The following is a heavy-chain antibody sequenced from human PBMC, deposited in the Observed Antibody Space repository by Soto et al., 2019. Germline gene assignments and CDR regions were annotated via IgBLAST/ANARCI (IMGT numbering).Heavy chain of an antibody. CDR1: GFTFSSYA. V-gene: IGHV3-23*01. CDR2: ISGSGGST. J-gene: IGHJ4*02. CDR3: AKDLRADPVVVVAATIDY. D-gene: IGHD2-15*01. Sequence: GGSLRLSCAASGFTFSSYAMSWVRQAPGKGLEWVSAISGSGGSTYYADSVKGRFTISRDNSKNTLYLQMNSLRAEDTAVYYCAKDLRADPVVVVAATIDYWGQGTLVTVSS.